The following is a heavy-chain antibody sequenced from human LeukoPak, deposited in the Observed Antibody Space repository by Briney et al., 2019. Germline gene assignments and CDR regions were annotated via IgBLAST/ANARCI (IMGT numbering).Heavy chain of an antibody. Sequence: SETLSLTCTVSGASISGYYWSWIRQPPGKGLDYIGYIYYTGNTNYNPSLKSRVTISVDTSKNQFSLKLSAVTAADTAVYYCARGRGGGGTSNNWFDPWGQETHVIVSS. J-gene: IGHJ5*02. CDR2: IYYTGNT. D-gene: IGHD2-15*01. CDR1: GASISGYY. V-gene: IGHV4-59*01. CDR3: ARGRGGGGTSNNWFDP.